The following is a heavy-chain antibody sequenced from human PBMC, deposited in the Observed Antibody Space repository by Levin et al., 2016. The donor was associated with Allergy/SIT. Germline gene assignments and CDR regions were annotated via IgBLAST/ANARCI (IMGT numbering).Heavy chain of an antibody. Sequence: SETLSLTCTVSGGSISSYYWSWIRQPPGKGLEWIGYIYYSGSTNYNPSLKSRVTISVDTSKNQFSLKLSSVTAADTAVYYCARGSDAYVWGSYRYTSVHYFDYWGQGTLVTVSS. CDR2: IYYSGST. CDR3: ARGSDAYVWGSYRYTSVHYFDY. J-gene: IGHJ4*02. D-gene: IGHD3-16*02. CDR1: GGSISSYY. V-gene: IGHV4-59*12.